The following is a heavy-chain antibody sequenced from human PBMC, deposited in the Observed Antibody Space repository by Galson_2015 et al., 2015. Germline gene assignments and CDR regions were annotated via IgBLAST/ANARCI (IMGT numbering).Heavy chain of an antibody. V-gene: IGHV3-23*01. CDR2: ISGTGSST. CDR1: GFTFSSYA. Sequence: LRLSCAASGFTFSSYAMSWVRQAPGKGLEWVSAISGTGSSTYYPDSVKGRFTISRDNSKNTLYLQMNSLRAEDTAVYYCAKGGVCSSTRCYYYYYGMDVWGQGTTVTVSS. CDR3: AKGGVCSSTRCYYYYYGMDV. J-gene: IGHJ6*02. D-gene: IGHD2-2*01.